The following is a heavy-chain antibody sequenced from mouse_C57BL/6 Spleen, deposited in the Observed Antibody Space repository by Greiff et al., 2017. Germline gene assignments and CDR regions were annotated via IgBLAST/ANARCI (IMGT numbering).Heavy chain of an antibody. CDR1: GYSITSGYY. CDR3: AREGYGNYFDY. V-gene: IGHV3-6*01. D-gene: IGHD2-10*02. CDR2: ISYDGSN. Sequence: EVMLQESGPGLVKPSQSLSLTCSVTGYSITSGYYWNWIRQFPGNKLEWMGYISYDGSNNYNPSLKNRISITRDTSKNQFFLKLNSVTTEDTATXYCAREGYGNYFDYWGQGTTLTVSS. J-gene: IGHJ2*01.